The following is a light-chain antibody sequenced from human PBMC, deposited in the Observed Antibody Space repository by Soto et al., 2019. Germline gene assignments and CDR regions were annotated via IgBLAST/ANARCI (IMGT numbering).Light chain of an antibody. CDR1: QSMTSR. CDR2: DAS. CDR3: QQYDTYWT. J-gene: IGKJ1*01. Sequence: DIQMTQSPSTLSASVGDRVTITCRASQSMTSRLAWYQQKPGKAPKLLIYDASSLESGVPSRFSGSGSGTEFTLTISSLQPDDFEPYYCQQYDTYWTFGQGTKVEIK. V-gene: IGKV1-5*01.